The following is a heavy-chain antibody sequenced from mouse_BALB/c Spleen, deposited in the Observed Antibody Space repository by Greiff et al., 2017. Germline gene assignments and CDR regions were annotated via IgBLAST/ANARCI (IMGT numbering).Heavy chain of an antibody. D-gene: IGHD1-1*01. J-gene: IGHJ3*01. CDR1: GFSLTSYG. CDR2: IWAGGST. Sequence: VMLVESGPGLVAPSQSLSITCTVSGFSLTSYGVNWVRQPPGKGLEWLGVIWAGGSTNYNSALMSRLSISKDNSKSQVFLKMNSLQTDDTAMYYCARDREDYYGSSYSFAYWGQGTLVTVSA. CDR3: ARDREDYYGSSYSFAY. V-gene: IGHV2-9*02.